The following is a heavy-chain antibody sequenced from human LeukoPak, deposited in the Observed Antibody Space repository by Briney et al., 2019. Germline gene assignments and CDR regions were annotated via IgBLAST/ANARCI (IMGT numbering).Heavy chain of an antibody. CDR1: GLTFSSYA. CDR3: AKLDYYDTH. V-gene: IGHV3-23*01. Sequence: GGSLRLSCAASGLTFSSYAMSWVRQAPGKGLEWVSSITGSSASTYYADSVKGRFTISRDNSKNTLYLQMNSLRAEDMAVYFCAKLDYYDTHWGQGTLVTVSS. J-gene: IGHJ4*02. D-gene: IGHD3-22*01. CDR2: ITGSSAST.